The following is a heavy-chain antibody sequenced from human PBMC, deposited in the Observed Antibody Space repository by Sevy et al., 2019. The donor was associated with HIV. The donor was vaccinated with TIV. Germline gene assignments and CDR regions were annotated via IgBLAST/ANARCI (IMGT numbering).Heavy chain of an antibody. D-gene: IGHD3-10*01. Sequence: SETLSLTCTVSGGSISSYYWSWTRQPPGKGLEWIGYIYYSGSTNYNPSLKSRVTISLDTSKNPFSRKLRSVTAADTAVYYCARGHYYGSADYYYYYMDVWGKGTTVTVSS. CDR1: GGSISSYY. CDR3: ARGHYYGSADYYYYYMDV. CDR2: IYYSGST. V-gene: IGHV4-59*01. J-gene: IGHJ6*03.